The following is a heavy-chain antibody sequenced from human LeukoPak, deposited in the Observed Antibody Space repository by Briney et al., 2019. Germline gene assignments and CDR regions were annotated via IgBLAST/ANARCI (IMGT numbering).Heavy chain of an antibody. V-gene: IGHV3-11*01. D-gene: IGHD3-3*01. Sequence: GGSPRLSCAASGFTFSDYYMSWIRQAPGKGLEWVSYISSSGTTIYYADSVKGRFTISRDNAKNSLYLQMNSLRAEDTAVYYCARGNLLEWLLIHWGQGTLVTVSS. CDR1: GFTFSDYY. J-gene: IGHJ4*02. CDR3: ARGNLLEWLLIH. CDR2: ISSSGTTI.